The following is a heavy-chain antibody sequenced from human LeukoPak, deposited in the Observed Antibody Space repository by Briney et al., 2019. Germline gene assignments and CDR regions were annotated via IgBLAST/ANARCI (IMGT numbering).Heavy chain of an antibody. CDR3: ARDRSSSSWYYYYYMDV. CDR2: IYTSGST. CDR1: GGSISSGSYY. J-gene: IGHJ6*03. D-gene: IGHD6-13*01. Sequence: NPSQTLSLTCTVSGGSISSGSYYWSWIRQPAGKGLEWIGRIYTSGSTNYNPSLKSRVTISVDTSTNQFSLKLSSVTAADTAVYYCARDRSSSSWYYYYYMDVWGKGTTVTVSS. V-gene: IGHV4-61*02.